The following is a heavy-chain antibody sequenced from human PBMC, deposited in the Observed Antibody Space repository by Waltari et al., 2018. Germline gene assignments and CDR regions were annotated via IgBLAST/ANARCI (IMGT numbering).Heavy chain of an antibody. Sequence: QVQLVQSGAEVKKPGSSVKVSCKASGGTFSSYAISWVRQAPGQGLEWMGGIIPIVVTANCAQKCQVRCTVTSDESTSTAYRELSSLRSEDTAVYYWARAIPPYYGSGSQFDYWGQGTLVTVSS. CDR2: IIPIVVTA. CDR3: ARAIPPYYGSGSQFDY. CDR1: GGTFSSYA. D-gene: IGHD3-10*01. J-gene: IGHJ4*02. V-gene: IGHV1-69*01.